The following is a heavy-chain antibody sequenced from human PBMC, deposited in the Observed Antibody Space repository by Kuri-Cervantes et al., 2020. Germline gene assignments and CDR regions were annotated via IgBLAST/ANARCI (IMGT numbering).Heavy chain of an antibody. Sequence: KVSCKGSGYRFTTYWVAWVRQTPDKGLEWMGIIYPGDSDTRYSPSFQGQVTISADKSISTAYLQWSSLKASDTAMYYCARQDAGDHDAFDIWGQGTVVTVSS. CDR2: IYPGDSDT. J-gene: IGHJ3*02. D-gene: IGHD2-21*02. V-gene: IGHV5-51*01. CDR3: ARQDAGDHDAFDI. CDR1: GYRFTTYW.